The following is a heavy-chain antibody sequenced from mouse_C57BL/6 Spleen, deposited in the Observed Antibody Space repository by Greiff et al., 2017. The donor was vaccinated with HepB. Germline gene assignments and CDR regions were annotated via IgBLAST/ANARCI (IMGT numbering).Heavy chain of an antibody. J-gene: IGHJ4*01. V-gene: IGHV2-2*01. Sequence: VKLMESGPGLVQPSQSLSITCTVSGFSLTSYGVHWVRQSPGKGLEWLGVIWSGGSTDYNAAFISRLSISKDNSKSQVFFKMNSLQADDTAIYYCARKTVVARDYYAMDYWGQGTSVTVSS. CDR1: GFSLTSYG. CDR2: IWSGGST. CDR3: ARKTVVARDYYAMDY. D-gene: IGHD1-1*01.